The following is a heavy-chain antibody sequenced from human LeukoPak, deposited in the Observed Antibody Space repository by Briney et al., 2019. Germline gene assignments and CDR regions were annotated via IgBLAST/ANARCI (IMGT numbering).Heavy chain of an antibody. CDR2: ISSSSSTI. D-gene: IGHD2-15*01. Sequence: GGSLRLSCAASGFTFSSYSMNWVRQAPGKGLEWVSYISSSSSTIYYADSVKGRFTISRDNAKNSLYLQMNSLRAEDTAVYYCARSWSYYFDYWGQGTLVTVSS. J-gene: IGHJ4*02. V-gene: IGHV3-48*01. CDR1: GFTFSSYS. CDR3: ARSWSYYFDY.